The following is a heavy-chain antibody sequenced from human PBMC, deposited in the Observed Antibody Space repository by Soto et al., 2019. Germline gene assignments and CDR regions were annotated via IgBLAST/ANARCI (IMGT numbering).Heavy chain of an antibody. D-gene: IGHD3-10*01. Sequence: ASVKVSCKASGYTFTSYGISWVRQAPGQGLEWMGWISAYNGNTNYAQKLQGRVTMTTDTSTSTAYMELRSLRSDDTAVYYCASLPYYYGSGDTFDYWGKGTLVTVSS. V-gene: IGHV1-18*01. J-gene: IGHJ4*02. CDR3: ASLPYYYGSGDTFDY. CDR1: GYTFTSYG. CDR2: ISAYNGNT.